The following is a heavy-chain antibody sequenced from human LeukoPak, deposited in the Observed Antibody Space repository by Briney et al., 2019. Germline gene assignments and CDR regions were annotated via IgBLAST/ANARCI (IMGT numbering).Heavy chain of an antibody. CDR3: ARVLSFLQGIAALMDV. J-gene: IGHJ6*02. Sequence: ASVKVSCKASGYTFTSYGISWVRQAPGQGLEWMGWISAYNGNTNYAQKLQGRVTTTTDTSTSTAYMELRSLRSDDTAVYYCARVLSFLQGIAALMDVWGQGTTVTVSS. CDR2: ISAYNGNT. V-gene: IGHV1-18*01. D-gene: IGHD6-13*01. CDR1: GYTFTSYG.